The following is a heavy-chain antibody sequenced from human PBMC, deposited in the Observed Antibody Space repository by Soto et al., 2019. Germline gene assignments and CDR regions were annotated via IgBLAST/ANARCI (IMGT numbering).Heavy chain of an antibody. CDR3: VRTSLVVAAATREDY. CDR2: INSDGSST. D-gene: IGHD2-15*01. Sequence: EVQLVESGGGLVQPGESLRLSCAASGFTFSSYWMHWVRQAPGKGLVWVSRINSDGSSTSYAGSVKGRFTISRDNAKNTLYLQMNSLRADDTAVYYCVRTSLVVAAATREDYWGQGNLVTVSS. CDR1: GFTFSSYW. J-gene: IGHJ4*02. V-gene: IGHV3-74*01.